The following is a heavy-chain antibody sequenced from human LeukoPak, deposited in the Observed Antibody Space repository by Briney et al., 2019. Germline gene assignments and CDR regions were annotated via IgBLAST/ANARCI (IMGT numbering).Heavy chain of an antibody. CDR3: ARLDCTGDGCYNH. Sequence: NASETLSLTCSVSGDSVTSYYWSWIRQPPGKGLEWIGYVSSDGTTNYTPSLRSRVIMSVDTAKNHTSLSLTSLTAADTAIYYCARLDCTGDGCYNHWGQGTLVTVSS. CDR2: VSSDGTT. J-gene: IGHJ4*02. D-gene: IGHD2-8*02. V-gene: IGHV4-59*08. CDR1: GDSVTSYY.